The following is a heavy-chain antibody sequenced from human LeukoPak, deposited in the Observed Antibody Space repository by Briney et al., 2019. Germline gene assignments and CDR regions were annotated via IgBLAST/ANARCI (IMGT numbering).Heavy chain of an antibody. Sequence: PSEPLSLPCTVSGGSISSYYWSWLRQPAGKGLEWIGRIYTSWSTNYNPSLKSRVTMSVDMSKNQFSLKLSSVTAADTAVYYCARDRPYDFWSGYYKANDAFDIWGQGTMVTVSS. J-gene: IGHJ3*02. V-gene: IGHV4-4*07. CDR3: ARDRPYDFWSGYYKANDAFDI. CDR1: GGSISSYY. CDR2: IYTSWST. D-gene: IGHD3-3*01.